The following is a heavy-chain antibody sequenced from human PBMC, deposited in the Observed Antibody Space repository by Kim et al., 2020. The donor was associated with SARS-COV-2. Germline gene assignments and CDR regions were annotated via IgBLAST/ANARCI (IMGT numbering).Heavy chain of an antibody. J-gene: IGHJ5*02. CDR2: IYSGGSST. CDR3: AKASLLYGDYPFDP. V-gene: IGHV3-23*03. D-gene: IGHD4-17*01. Sequence: GGSLRLSCAASGFTFSSYAMSWVRQAPGKGLEWVSVIYSGGSSTYYADSVKGPFTISRDNSKNTLYLQMNSLRAEDTAVYYCAKASLLYGDYPFDPWGQGTLVTVSS. CDR1: GFTFSSYA.